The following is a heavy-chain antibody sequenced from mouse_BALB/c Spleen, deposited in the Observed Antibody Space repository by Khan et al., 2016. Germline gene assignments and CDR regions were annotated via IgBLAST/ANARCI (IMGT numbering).Heavy chain of an antibody. D-gene: IGHD1-2*01. CDR1: GYTFTDYY. CDR3: ARSYYGDFAMDY. J-gene: IGHJ4*01. CDR2: IFPGSGST. V-gene: IGHV1-77*01. Sequence: QVQLKQSGTELPRPGASVKLSCKASGYTFTDYYLHWVMQRTGQGLEWIGEIFPGSGSTYYNEKFKGKASLTADTSSSTAYMQLSSLTSEDSAVYFCARSYYGDFAMDYWGHGASVTVSS.